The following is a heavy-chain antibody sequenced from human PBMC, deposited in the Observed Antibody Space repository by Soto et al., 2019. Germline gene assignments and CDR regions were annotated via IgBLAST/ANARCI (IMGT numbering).Heavy chain of an antibody. CDR3: ARDLGSGARAFDI. Sequence: GGSLRLSCAASGFNFNNYNIHWVRQAPGKGLEWVAVVWYDGSNEYYVDSVKGRFAISRDNSKRILSLHLNSLRAEDTAVYYCARDLGSGARAFDIRGQGTMVTVSS. J-gene: IGHJ3*02. CDR1: GFNFNNYN. CDR2: VWYDGSNE. V-gene: IGHV3-33*01. D-gene: IGHD3-10*01.